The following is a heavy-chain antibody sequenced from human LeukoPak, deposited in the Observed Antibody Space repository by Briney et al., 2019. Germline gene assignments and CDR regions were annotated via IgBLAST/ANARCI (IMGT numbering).Heavy chain of an antibody. CDR3: ARDRIAAPLHYYYYYMDV. CDR2: ISAYNGNT. J-gene: IGHJ6*03. CDR1: GYTFTSHG. V-gene: IGHV1-18*01. D-gene: IGHD6-13*01. Sequence: ASVKVSCKASGYTFTSHGISWVRQAPGQGLEWMGWISAYNGNTNYAQKLQGRVTMTTDTSTSTAYMELRSLRSDDTAVYYCARDRIAAPLHYYYYYMDVWGKGTTVTVSS.